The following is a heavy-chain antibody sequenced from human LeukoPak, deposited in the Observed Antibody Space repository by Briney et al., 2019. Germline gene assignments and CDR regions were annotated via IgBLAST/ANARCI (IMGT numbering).Heavy chain of an antibody. CDR3: ARERINSHGSPFGY. Sequence: TGGSLRLSCAASGFTVSTNYMSWVRQAPGKGLEWVSVIYSGGSTYYADSVKGRFTISRDNSKNTLYLQMNSLRAEDTAVYYCARERINSHGSPFGYWGQGTLVTVSS. CDR1: GFTVSTNY. V-gene: IGHV3-53*01. D-gene: IGHD5-18*01. J-gene: IGHJ4*02. CDR2: IYSGGST.